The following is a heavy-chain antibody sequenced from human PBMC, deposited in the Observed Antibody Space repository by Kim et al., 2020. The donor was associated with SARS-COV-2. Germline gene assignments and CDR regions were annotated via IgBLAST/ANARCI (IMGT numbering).Heavy chain of an antibody. V-gene: IGHV4-59*08. CDR1: GGSISSYY. J-gene: IGHJ3*02. Sequence: SETLSLTCTVSGGSISSYYWSWIRQPPGKGLEWIGYIYYSGSTNYNPSLKSRVTISVDTSKNQFSLKLSSVTAADTAVYYCARHKPLWAESIDAFDIWGQGTMVTVSS. CDR2: IYYSGST. CDR3: ARHKPLWAESIDAFDI. D-gene: IGHD3-16*01.